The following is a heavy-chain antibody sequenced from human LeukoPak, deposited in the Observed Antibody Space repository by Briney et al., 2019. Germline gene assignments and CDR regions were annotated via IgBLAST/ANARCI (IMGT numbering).Heavy chain of an antibody. CDR2: ICYDGRKT. CDR1: GFKFSDYG. D-gene: IGHD3-22*01. CDR3: ARGGGYYDSSGYPLLDY. V-gene: IGHV3-33*01. J-gene: IGHJ4*02. Sequence: PGGSLRLSCAASGFKFSDYGMYWVRQAPGKGLKWVALICYDGRKTHCGDSVKGRFTVARDNSNNTLHLQMNTLRAEDTAVYYCARGGGYYDSSGYPLLDYWGQGTLVTVS.